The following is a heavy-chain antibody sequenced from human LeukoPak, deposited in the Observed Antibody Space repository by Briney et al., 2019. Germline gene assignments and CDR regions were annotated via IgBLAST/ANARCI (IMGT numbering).Heavy chain of an antibody. V-gene: IGHV4-30-4*01. J-gene: IGHJ4*02. D-gene: IGHD6-13*01. CDR1: GGSISSGDYY. Sequence: SQTLSLTCTVSGGSISSGDYYWSWIRQPPGKGLEWIGYIYYSGSTYYNPSLKSRVTISVDTSKNQFSLKLSSVTAADTAVYYCASSIAAAGTAGYWGQGTLVTVSS. CDR3: ASSIAAAGTAGY. CDR2: IYYSGST.